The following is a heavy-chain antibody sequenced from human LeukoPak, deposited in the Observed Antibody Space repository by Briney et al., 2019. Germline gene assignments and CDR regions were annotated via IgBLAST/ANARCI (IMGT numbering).Heavy chain of an antibody. Sequence: GGSLRLSCAASGFTFSSYGMHWVRQAPGKGLEWVAVISYDGSNKYYADSVKGRFTISRDNSKNTLYLQMNSLRAEDTAVYYCAKGGQGYNPYYFDYWGQGTLVTVSS. D-gene: IGHD5-24*01. J-gene: IGHJ4*02. V-gene: IGHV3-30*18. CDR1: GFTFSSYG. CDR3: AKGGQGYNPYYFDY. CDR2: ISYDGSNK.